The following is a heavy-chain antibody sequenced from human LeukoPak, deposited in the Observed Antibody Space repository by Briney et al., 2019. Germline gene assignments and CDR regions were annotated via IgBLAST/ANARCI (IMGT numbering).Heavy chain of an antibody. J-gene: IGHJ4*02. CDR3: ARAQKTGTTSKFSFDY. V-gene: IGHV1-46*01. D-gene: IGHD1-7*01. CDR2: INPSGGST. CDR1: GYTFTSYY. Sequence: GASVKVSCKASGYTFTSYYMHWVRQAPGQGLEWMGIINPSGGSTSYAQKFQGRVTMTRDTSTSTVYMELSSLRSEDTAVYYCARAQKTGTTSKFSFDYWGQGTLVTVSS.